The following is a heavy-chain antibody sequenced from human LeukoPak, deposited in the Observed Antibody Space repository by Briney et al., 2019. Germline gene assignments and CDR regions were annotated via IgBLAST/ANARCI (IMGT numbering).Heavy chain of an antibody. V-gene: IGHV3-23*01. CDR1: GFTFSSYA. J-gene: IGHJ4*02. Sequence: GGSLRLSCAASGFTFSSYAMSWVRQAPGKGLEWVSAISGSGGSTYYADSVKGRFTISRDNSKNTLCLQMNSLRAEDTAVYYCAKGQYYYDSSGYYDYWGQGTLVTVPS. CDR3: AKGQYYYDSSGYYDY. CDR2: ISGSGGST. D-gene: IGHD3-22*01.